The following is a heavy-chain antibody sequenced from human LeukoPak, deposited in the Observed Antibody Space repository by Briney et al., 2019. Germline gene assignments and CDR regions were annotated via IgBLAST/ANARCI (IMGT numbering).Heavy chain of an antibody. V-gene: IGHV3-74*01. J-gene: IGHJ4*02. CDR2: INGDGSSI. Sequence: GGSLRLSCAASGFTFSSYWMHWVRQVPGKGLVWVARINGDGSSITYADSVKGRFTIARDNSKRSLYLQMNSLTTEDTALYYCAKERGSSGYFDYWGQGTLVTVSS. D-gene: IGHD6-6*01. CDR1: GFTFSSYW. CDR3: AKERGSSGYFDY.